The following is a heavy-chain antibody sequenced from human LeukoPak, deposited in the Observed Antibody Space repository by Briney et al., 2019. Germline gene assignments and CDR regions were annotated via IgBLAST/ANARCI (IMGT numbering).Heavy chain of an antibody. D-gene: IGHD3-3*01. CDR1: EGTFSSYD. CDR2: IIPIFGTA. V-gene: IGHV1-69*01. J-gene: IGHJ6*02. CDR3: ARVTRDDFWSGYYEIYNHYGMDV. Sequence: GASVKVSCKASEGTFSSYDISWVRQAPGQGLEWMGGIIPIFGTANYAQKFQARVTITADESTSTAYMELSSLRSEDTAVYYCARVTRDDFWSGYYEIYNHYGMDVWGQGTTVTVSS.